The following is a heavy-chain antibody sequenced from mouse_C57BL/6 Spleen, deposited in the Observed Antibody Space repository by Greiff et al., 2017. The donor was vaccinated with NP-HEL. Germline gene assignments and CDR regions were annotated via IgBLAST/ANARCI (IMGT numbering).Heavy chain of an antibody. D-gene: IGHD3-2*02. V-gene: IGHV3-6*01. J-gene: IGHJ2*01. CDR3: ARVPSSGYVDYFDY. CDR2: ISYDGSN. CDR1: GYSITSGYY. Sequence: EVQLQESGPGLVKPSQSLSLTCSVTGYSITSGYYWNWIRQFPGNKLEWMGYISYDGSNNYNPSLKNRISITRDTSKNQFFLKLNSVTTEDTATYYCARVPSSGYVDYFDYWGQGTTLTVSS.